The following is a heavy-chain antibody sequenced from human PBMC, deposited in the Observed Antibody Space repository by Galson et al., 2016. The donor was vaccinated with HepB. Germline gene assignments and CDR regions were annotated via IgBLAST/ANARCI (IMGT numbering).Heavy chain of an antibody. D-gene: IGHD4-23*01. CDR3: ARDYGGTSGFFDY. V-gene: IGHV3-21*01. Sequence: VSSISSRSTYIYYADSVKGRFTISRDSAKNSLYLQMNSLRAEDTAVYYCARDYGGTSGFFDYWCQGTPVTVSS. CDR2: ISSRSTYI. J-gene: IGHJ4*02.